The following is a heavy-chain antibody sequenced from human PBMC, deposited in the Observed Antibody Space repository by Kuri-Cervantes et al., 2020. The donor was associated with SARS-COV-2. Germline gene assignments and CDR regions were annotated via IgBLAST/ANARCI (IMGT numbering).Heavy chain of an antibody. Sequence: SVNVSCKASGYTFTGYYLHWVRRAPGRGLEWMGWINPNSGGTNYAQKFQGRVTMTRDTSVSTAYMELSSLRSDDTAVYYCARSYSSTYYDAYFYYYYMDVWGKGTTVTVSS. CDR3: ARSYSSTYYDAYFYYYYMDV. V-gene: IGHV1-2*02. J-gene: IGHJ6*03. CDR1: GYTFTGYY. D-gene: IGHD6-13*01. CDR2: INPNSGGT.